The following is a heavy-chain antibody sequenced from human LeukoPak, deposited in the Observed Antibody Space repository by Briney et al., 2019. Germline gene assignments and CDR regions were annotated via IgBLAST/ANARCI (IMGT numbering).Heavy chain of an antibody. CDR1: GGSFSGYY. D-gene: IGHD6-13*01. J-gene: IGHJ4*02. CDR2: INHSGST. CDR3: ARGHYSSSWYVDY. Sequence: PSETLSLTCAAYGGSFSGYYWSWIRQPPGKGLEWIGEINHSGSTNYNPSLKSRVTISVDTSKNQFSLKLSSVTAADTAVYYCARGHYSSSWYVDYWGQGTLVTVSS. V-gene: IGHV4-34*01.